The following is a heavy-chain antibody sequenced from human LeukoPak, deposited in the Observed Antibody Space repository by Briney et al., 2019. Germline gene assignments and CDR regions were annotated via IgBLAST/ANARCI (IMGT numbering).Heavy chain of an antibody. CDR3: ARSSLGDY. Sequence: PGGSLRLSCAPSGFTLSSYGMHWVRQAPGKGLEWVAFIRYDGSNEYYADSVKGRFTISRDKSKNTLYLQMNSLRVEDTAVYYCARSSLGDYWGQGTLVTVSS. D-gene: IGHD7-27*01. CDR2: IRYDGSNE. J-gene: IGHJ4*02. CDR1: GFTLSSYG. V-gene: IGHV3-30*02.